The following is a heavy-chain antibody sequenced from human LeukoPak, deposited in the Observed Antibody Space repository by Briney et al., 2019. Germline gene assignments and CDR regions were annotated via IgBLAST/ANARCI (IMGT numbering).Heavy chain of an antibody. CDR3: ARALRTNFDY. J-gene: IGHJ4*02. CDR1: GDSISGYY. CDR2: IFYSGST. Sequence: SETLSLTCTVSGDSISGYYWSWIRQPPGKGLEWIGQIFYSGSTNYNPSLKSRVTISGDTSKNQFSLKLSSVTAADTAVYYCARALRTNFDYWGQGTLVTISS. D-gene: IGHD4-17*01. V-gene: IGHV4-59*12.